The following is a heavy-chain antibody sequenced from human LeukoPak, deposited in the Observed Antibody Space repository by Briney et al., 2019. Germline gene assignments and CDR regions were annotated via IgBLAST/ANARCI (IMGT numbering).Heavy chain of an antibody. CDR3: ARDRRYCSGGSCHNWFDY. CDR1: GFTVSSNY. CDR2: IYSGGST. D-gene: IGHD2-15*01. Sequence: GGSLRLSCAASGFTVSSNYMSWVRQAPGKGLEWVSVIYSGGSTYYADSVNGRFTISRDNSKNTLYLQMNSLRAEDTAVYYCARDRRYCSGGSCHNWFDYWGQGTLVTVSS. J-gene: IGHJ4*02. V-gene: IGHV3-66*02.